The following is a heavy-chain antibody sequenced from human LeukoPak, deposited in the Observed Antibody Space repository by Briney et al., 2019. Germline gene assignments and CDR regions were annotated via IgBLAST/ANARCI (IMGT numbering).Heavy chain of an antibody. CDR1: GGSLSRYY. Sequence: PSETLSLTCTVSGGSLSRYYWSWLRQPPGKGLAWIGYIYYSGSTNYNPSLMSRVTISVDTSKNQFSLKLSSVTAADTAVYYCARDLDPEWGYCSGGSCYGYWGQGTLVTVSS. J-gene: IGHJ4*02. CDR2: IYYSGST. D-gene: IGHD2-15*01. CDR3: ARDLDPEWGYCSGGSCYGY. V-gene: IGHV4-59*01.